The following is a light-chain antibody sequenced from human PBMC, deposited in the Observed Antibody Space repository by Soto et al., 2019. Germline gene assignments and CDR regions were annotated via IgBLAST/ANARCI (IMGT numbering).Light chain of an antibody. CDR3: QQRSNWPPLT. CDR1: QSVSSY. CDR2: DAS. V-gene: IGKV3-11*01. J-gene: IGKJ4*01. Sequence: EIVLTQSPATLALSPGERATLSCRASQSVSSYLAWYQQKPGQAPRLLIYDASNRATGIPARFSGSGSGTAFTLTISSLEPEDFAVYYCQQRSNWPPLTFGGGTKGEIK.